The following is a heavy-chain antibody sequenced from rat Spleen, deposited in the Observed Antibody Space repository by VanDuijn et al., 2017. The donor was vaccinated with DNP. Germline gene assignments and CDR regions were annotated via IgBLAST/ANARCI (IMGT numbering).Heavy chain of an antibody. CDR2: ISYDGDST. Sequence: EVQLVESGGGLVQPGRSLKLSCQASGFTFSDYYMAWVRQAPTRGLEWVAYISYDGDSTDYGDSVKGRFTISRDNAKSTLYLQMNSLRSEDMATYYCTTESAGLRVWDYWGQGVMGTVSS. J-gene: IGHJ2*01. V-gene: IGHV5-20*01. CDR3: TTESAGLRVWDY. D-gene: IGHD1-4*01. CDR1: GFTFSDYY.